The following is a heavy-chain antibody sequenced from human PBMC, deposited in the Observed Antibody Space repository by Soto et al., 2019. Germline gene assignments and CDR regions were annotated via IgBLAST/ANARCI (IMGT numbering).Heavy chain of an antibody. CDR2: FIPIPNTA. CDR1: GGTFSDYS. D-gene: IGHD5-12*01. Sequence: QVQLVQSGAEVKKPGSSVKVSCKAAGGTFSDYSFSWVRQAPGQGREWMGRFIPIPNTANYAQKFQGRVTITADKSTSTVFMELSSLRSEDTAVYYCTRGGSGFSAYDSRHWVDPWGQGTLVTVSS. CDR3: TRGGSGFSAYDSRHWVDP. V-gene: IGHV1-69*08. J-gene: IGHJ5*02.